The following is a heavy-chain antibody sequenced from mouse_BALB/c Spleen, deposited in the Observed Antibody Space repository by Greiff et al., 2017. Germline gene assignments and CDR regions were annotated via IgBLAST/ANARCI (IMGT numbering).Heavy chain of an antibody. D-gene: IGHD2-2*01. J-gene: IGHJ3*01. CDR3: SRYGYNPFAY. CDR1: GFNIKDNY. V-gene: IGHV14-3*02. CDR2: IDPANGNT. Sequence: VQLQQSGAELVKPGASVKLSCTASGFNIKDNYMHWVKQRPEQGLEWIGRIDPANGNTKYDPKFQGKATITADTTSNTAYLQLSSLTSEDTAVYYCSRYGYNPFAYWGQGTLVTVSA.